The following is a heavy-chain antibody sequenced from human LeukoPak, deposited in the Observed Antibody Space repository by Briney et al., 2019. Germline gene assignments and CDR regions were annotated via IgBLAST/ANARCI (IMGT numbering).Heavy chain of an antibody. Sequence: GGSLRLSCAASGFTFSGFAMSWVRQAPGKGLEWVSAVSNSGGSTYYADSVKGRFTISRDNSKNTLYLQMDSLRAEDTAVYYCAKVTRVAVAGHFDYWGQGTLVTVSS. CDR3: AKVTRVAVAGHFDY. D-gene: IGHD6-19*01. J-gene: IGHJ4*02. CDR2: VSNSGGST. CDR1: GFTFSGFA. V-gene: IGHV3-23*01.